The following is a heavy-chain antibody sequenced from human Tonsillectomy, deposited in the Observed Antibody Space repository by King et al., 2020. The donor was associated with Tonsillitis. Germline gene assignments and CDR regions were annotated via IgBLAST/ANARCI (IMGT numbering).Heavy chain of an antibody. J-gene: IGHJ6*02. D-gene: IGHD2-2*01. Sequence: VQLVQSGGGVVQPGRSLRLSCAASGFTFSSNAMHWVRQAPGKGLEWVAFISYDGSNEYDADSVKGRFTISRDNSKNTLYLQMNSLRAEDSAVFYCARGPVVVPAGRPSYYYHMDVWGQGTTVTVSS. CDR1: GFTFSSNA. V-gene: IGHV3-30*04. CDR2: ISYDGSNE. CDR3: ARGPVVVPAGRPSYYYHMDV.